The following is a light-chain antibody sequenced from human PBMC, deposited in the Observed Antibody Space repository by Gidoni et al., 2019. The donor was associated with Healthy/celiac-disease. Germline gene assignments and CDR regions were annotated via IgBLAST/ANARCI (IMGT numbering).Light chain of an antibody. J-gene: IGKJ5*01. V-gene: IGKV3-11*01. CDR1: QSVSSY. Sequence: ATLSCRASQSVSSYLAWYQQKPGQAPRLLIYDASNRATGIPARFSGSGSGTDFTLTISSLEPEDFAVYYCQQRSNWPTRVTFGQGTRLEIK. CDR2: DAS. CDR3: QQRSNWPTRVT.